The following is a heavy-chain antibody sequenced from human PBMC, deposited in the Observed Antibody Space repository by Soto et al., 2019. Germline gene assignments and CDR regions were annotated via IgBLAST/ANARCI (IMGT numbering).Heavy chain of an antibody. CDR3: VRDRPNSALDP. J-gene: IGHJ5*02. CDR2: INTDGSTA. V-gene: IGHV3-74*01. Sequence: SLRLSCAASGFTFSNYWMHWVRQAPGKGLVWVSHINTDGSTATYADSVKGRFTISRDNAKNTLYLQMNSLRAEDTAVYYCVRDRPNSALDPWGQGTLVTVSS. CDR1: GFTFSNYW. D-gene: IGHD5-18*01.